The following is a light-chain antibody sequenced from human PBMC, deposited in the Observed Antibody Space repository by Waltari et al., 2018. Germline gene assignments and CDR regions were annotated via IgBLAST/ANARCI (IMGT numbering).Light chain of an antibody. CDR2: GAP. Sequence: EIVLTQSPGTLSLSLGERATLYCRASQSVSSSYLAWYQQKPGQAPRLLIYGAPSRATGIPDRFSGSGSGTDFTLTISRLGPEDFAVYYCQQYGNSPVTFGQGTKVEIK. CDR3: QQYGNSPVT. J-gene: IGKJ1*01. CDR1: QSVSSSY. V-gene: IGKV3-20*01.